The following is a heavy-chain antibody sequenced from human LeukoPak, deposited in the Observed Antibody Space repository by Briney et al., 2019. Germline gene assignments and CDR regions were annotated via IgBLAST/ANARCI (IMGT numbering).Heavy chain of an antibody. CDR3: ARGRYDSWSGYSTRPFFDY. CDR1: GGSFSGYY. D-gene: IGHD3-3*01. J-gene: IGHJ4*02. CDR2: INHSGST. V-gene: IGHV4-34*01. Sequence: SETLSLTCAVYGGSFSGYYWSWIRQPPGKGLEWIGEINHSGSTNYNPSLKSRVTISVDTSKNQFSLKLSSVTAADTAVYYCARGRYDSWSGYSTRPFFDYWGQGTLVTVSS.